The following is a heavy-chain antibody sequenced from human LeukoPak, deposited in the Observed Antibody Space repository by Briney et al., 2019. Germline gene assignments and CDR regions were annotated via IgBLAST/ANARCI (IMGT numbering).Heavy chain of an antibody. Sequence: GGSLSLTCTASEFPFSTYYMTWVRQAPGKGLEWVGNIVQDGSEKYYVDSVTGRFTISRDNTKNLLYLEMTSLRAEDTAVYYCPSEFQGLDVWGQGTMVTVSS. CDR3: PSEFQGLDV. D-gene: IGHD2-21*01. CDR1: EFPFSTYY. J-gene: IGHJ6*02. V-gene: IGHV3-7*05. CDR2: IVQDGSEK.